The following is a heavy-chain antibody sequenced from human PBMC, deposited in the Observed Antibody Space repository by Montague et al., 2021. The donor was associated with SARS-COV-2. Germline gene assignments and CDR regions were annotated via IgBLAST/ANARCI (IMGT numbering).Heavy chain of an antibody. CDR3: AARKYVYGSGRTWFDY. Sequence: SETRSLTCAVYGGSFSAFYWDWIRQSPEKGLEWIGEIDHNGLTKSNPSLGSRFITSVDKSKSQFSLKVTSLTAADSAMYYCAARKYVYGSGRTWFDYWSQGTLVTVSS. CDR2: IDHNGLT. V-gene: IGHV4-34*01. D-gene: IGHD3-10*01. CDR1: GGSFSAFY. J-gene: IGHJ5*01.